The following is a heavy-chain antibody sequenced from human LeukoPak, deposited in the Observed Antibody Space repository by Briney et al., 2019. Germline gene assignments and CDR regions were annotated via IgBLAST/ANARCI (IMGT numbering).Heavy chain of an antibody. D-gene: IGHD3-22*01. CDR2: IYPGDSDT. Sequence: PGESLKISCKGSGYSFSSYWIGWVRQMPGKGLEWMGIIYPGDSDTRYSPSFQGQVTISADKSISTAYLQWSSLKASDTAMYYCARQPSPTYYYDSSGYYRIDFDYWGQGTLVTVSS. CDR1: GYSFSSYW. CDR3: ARQPSPTYYYDSSGYYRIDFDY. V-gene: IGHV5-51*01. J-gene: IGHJ4*02.